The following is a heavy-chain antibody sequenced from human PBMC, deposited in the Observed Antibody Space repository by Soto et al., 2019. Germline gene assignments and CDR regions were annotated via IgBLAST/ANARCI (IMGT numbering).Heavy chain of an antibody. Sequence: QVQLQESGPGLVKPSQTLSLTCTVSGGSISSGDYYWSWIRQPPGKGLEWIGYMYYSGSTYYNPYLQSRVTISVDTSKNQFSLKLSSVTAADTAVYYCARWLGYGPHFDYWGQGTLVTVSS. CDR2: MYYSGST. CDR1: GGSISSGDYY. D-gene: IGHD5-12*01. V-gene: IGHV4-30-4*01. J-gene: IGHJ4*02. CDR3: ARWLGYGPHFDY.